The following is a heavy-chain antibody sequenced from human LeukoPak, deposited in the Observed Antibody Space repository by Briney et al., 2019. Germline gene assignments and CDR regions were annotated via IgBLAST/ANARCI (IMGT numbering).Heavy chain of an antibody. J-gene: IGHJ5*02. Sequence: SETLSLTCTVSGDSISSSYWSWIWQPPGKTLEWIGYIYYTGTTNYNPSLKSRVTMSIDTSKNQFSLNLNSVTAADTAVYYCARGFYDSSGYSNCFDPWGQGTLVTVSS. CDR2: IYYTGTT. CDR3: ARGFYDSSGYSNCFDP. V-gene: IGHV4-59*01. D-gene: IGHD3-22*01. CDR1: GDSISSSY.